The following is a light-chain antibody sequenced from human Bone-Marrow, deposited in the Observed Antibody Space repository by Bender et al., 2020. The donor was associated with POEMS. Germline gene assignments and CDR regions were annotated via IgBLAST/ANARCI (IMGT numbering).Light chain of an antibody. CDR2: EVS. Sequence: QSALTQPASVSGSPGQSITISCTGTSSDVGSYNFVSWYQQYPGKAPKLVIYEVSDRPSGVSNRFSGSKSGNTASLTISGLQAEDEADYYCSSYTSSGSSWLFGGGTKLTVL. J-gene: IGLJ3*02. CDR3: SSYTSSGSSWL. V-gene: IGLV2-14*02. CDR1: SSDVGSYNF.